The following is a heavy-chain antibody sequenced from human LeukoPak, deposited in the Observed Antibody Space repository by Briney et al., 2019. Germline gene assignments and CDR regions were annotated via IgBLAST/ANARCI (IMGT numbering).Heavy chain of an antibody. CDR3: ARELRVVPAATRYYYYYYYMDV. V-gene: IGHV4-59*12. D-gene: IGHD2-2*01. J-gene: IGHJ6*03. CDR1: GGSISSYY. CDR2: IYYSGST. Sequence: SETLSLTCTVSGGSISSYYWSWIRQPPGKGLEWIGYIYYSGSTNYNPSLKSRVTISVDTSKNQFSLKLSSVTAADTAVYYCARELRVVPAATRYYYYYYYMDVWGKGTTVTVSS.